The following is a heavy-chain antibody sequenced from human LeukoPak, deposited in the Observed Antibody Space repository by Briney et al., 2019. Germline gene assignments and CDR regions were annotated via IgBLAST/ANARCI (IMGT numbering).Heavy chain of an antibody. Sequence: GGSLRLSCAASGFTFSSYEMNWVRQAPGKGLEWVSYISSSGSTIYYADSVKGRFTISRDNSKNTLYLQMNSLRAEDTAVYYCAKRLRGSSGYYVYWGQGTLVTVSS. CDR3: AKRLRGSSGYYVY. J-gene: IGHJ4*02. CDR1: GFTFSSYE. CDR2: ISSSGSTI. V-gene: IGHV3-48*03. D-gene: IGHD3-22*01.